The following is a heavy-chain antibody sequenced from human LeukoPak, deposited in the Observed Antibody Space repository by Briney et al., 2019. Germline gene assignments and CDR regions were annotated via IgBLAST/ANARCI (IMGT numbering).Heavy chain of an antibody. D-gene: IGHD1-14*01. CDR1: GYTFTGYY. CDR2: INPNSGGT. CDR3: ARWRLEDMVSTALDS. J-gene: IGHJ4*02. Sequence: ASVTVSCKASGYTFTGYYMHWVRQAPGQGLEWMGWINPNSGGTNYAQKFQGRVTMTRDTSISTAYMELSRLRSDDTAVYYCARWRLEDMVSTALDSWGQGTLATVSS. V-gene: IGHV1-2*02.